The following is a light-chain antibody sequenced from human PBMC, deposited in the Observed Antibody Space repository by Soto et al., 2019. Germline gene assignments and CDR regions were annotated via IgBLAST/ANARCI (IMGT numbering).Light chain of an antibody. CDR1: QSVSSN. V-gene: IGKV3-15*01. CDR2: GAS. CDR3: QQYNNWPPIT. J-gene: IGKJ5*01. Sequence: EIVMSQSPAALSVSPGERATLSCRASQSVSSNLAWYQQKPGQAPRLLIYGASTRATGIPARFSGSGSGTEFTLTISSLQSEDFAVYCCQQYNNWPPITFGQGTLLEIK.